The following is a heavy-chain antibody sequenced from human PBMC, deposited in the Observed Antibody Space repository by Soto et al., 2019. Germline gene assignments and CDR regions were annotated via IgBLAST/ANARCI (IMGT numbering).Heavy chain of an antibody. D-gene: IGHD2-15*01. V-gene: IGHV1-8*01. CDR1: GYTFTSSD. Sequence: QVQLVQSGAEVKKPGASVRVSCKASGYTFTSSDVYWVRQATGQGLELMGWMNPNTGNTGYAQKFQGRVTMTRNTSIRTADMELSSLRSEDTAVYYCASGSNHGSGGSCYSDWFDPWGQGTPGTVSS. CDR2: MNPNTGNT. J-gene: IGHJ5*02. CDR3: ASGSNHGSGGSCYSDWFDP.